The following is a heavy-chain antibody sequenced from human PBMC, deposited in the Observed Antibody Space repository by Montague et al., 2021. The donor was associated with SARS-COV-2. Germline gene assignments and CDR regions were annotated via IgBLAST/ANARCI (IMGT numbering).Heavy chain of an antibody. D-gene: IGHD5-18*01. CDR2: IKQDGSEK. V-gene: IGHV3-7*01. Sequence: SLRLSCAASGFTFSSHWMSWARQAPGKGLEWVANIKQDGSEKYCVDSVKGRFSISRDNAKNSLYLQMSSLRAEDTAMYYCTRLGWGYSDGLDYWGQGTLVSVSS. J-gene: IGHJ4*02. CDR3: TRLGWGYSDGLDY. CDR1: GFTFSSHW.